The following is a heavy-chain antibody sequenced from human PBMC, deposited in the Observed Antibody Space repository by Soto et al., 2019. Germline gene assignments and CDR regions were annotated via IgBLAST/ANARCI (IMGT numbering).Heavy chain of an antibody. J-gene: IGHJ4*02. CDR1: GFTSSTFW. Sequence: PGGSLRLSCVASGFTSSTFWMNWVRQVPGKGLEWVANIKEDGSEIHYVDSVKGRFTISRDNAKNSLYLQMSSLRVEDTAVYHCVRSSGWTGDYWGQGILVTVSS. CDR2: IKEDGSEI. V-gene: IGHV3-7*04. CDR3: VRSSGWTGDY. D-gene: IGHD3-10*01.